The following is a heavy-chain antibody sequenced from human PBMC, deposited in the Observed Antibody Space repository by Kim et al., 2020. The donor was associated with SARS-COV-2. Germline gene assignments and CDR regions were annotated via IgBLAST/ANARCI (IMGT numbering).Heavy chain of an antibody. CDR3: ARFARIAAALDY. D-gene: IGHD6-13*01. V-gene: IGHV4-39*01. J-gene: IGHJ4*02. Sequence: SYNPSLKSRVTISVDTSKNQFSLKLSSVTAADTAVYYCARFARIAAALDYWGQGTLVTVSS.